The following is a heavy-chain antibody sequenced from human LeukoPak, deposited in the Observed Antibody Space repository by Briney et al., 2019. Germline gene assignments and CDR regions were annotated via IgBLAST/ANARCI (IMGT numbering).Heavy chain of an antibody. Sequence: SETLSLTRTVSGGSISSYYWSWIRQPPGKGLEWIGYIYYSGSTNYNPSLKSRVTISVDTSKNQFSLKLSSVTAADTAVYYCARQLLRAFDYWGQGTLVTVSS. CDR3: ARQLLRAFDY. CDR2: IYYSGST. CDR1: GGSISSYY. V-gene: IGHV4-59*08. D-gene: IGHD3-22*01. J-gene: IGHJ4*02.